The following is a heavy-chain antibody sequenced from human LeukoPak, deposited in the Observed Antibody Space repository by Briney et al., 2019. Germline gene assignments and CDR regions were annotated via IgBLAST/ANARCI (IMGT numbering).Heavy chain of an antibody. V-gene: IGHV1-69*04. Sequence: SVKVSCKASGGTFSSYAISWVRQAPGQGLEWMGRIIPILGIANYAQKFQGRVTITADKSTSTAYMELSSLRSEDTAVYYCARGGQTAVAGTESVNYYYYYGMDVWGQGTTVTVSS. CDR1: GGTFSSYA. J-gene: IGHJ6*02. D-gene: IGHD6-19*01. CDR3: ARGGQTAVAGTESVNYYYYYGMDV. CDR2: IIPILGIA.